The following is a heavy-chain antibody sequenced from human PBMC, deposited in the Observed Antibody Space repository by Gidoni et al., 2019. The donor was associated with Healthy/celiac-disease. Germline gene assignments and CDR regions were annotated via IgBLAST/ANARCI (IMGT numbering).Heavy chain of an antibody. J-gene: IGHJ6*03. CDR3: AKGPPDRSYYYMDV. D-gene: IGHD3-22*01. V-gene: IGHV3-30*18. Sequence: SYGMHWVRQAPGKGLEWVAVISYDGSNKYYADSVKGRFTISRDNSKNTLYLQMNSLRAEDTAVYYCAKGPPDRSYYYMDVWGKGTTVTVSS. CDR1: SYG. CDR2: ISYDGSNK.